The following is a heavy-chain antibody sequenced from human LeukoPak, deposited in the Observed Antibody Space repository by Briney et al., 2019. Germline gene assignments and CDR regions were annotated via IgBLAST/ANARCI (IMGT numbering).Heavy chain of an antibody. Sequence: GGSLRLSCAASGFTFSSYWMHWVRQAPGKGLVWVSRINSDGSSTSYADSVKGRFTISRDNAKNTLYLQMNSLRAEDTAVYYCARAPVSVYYYMDVWGEGTTVTVSS. CDR1: GFTFSSYW. CDR2: INSDGSST. CDR3: ARAPVSVYYYMDV. D-gene: IGHD3-10*01. J-gene: IGHJ6*03. V-gene: IGHV3-74*01.